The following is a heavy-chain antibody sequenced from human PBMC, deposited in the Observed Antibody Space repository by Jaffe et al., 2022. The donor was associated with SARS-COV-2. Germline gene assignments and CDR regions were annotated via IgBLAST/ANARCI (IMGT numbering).Heavy chain of an antibody. CDR3: ATNLDSKVGFDP. D-gene: IGHD4-4*01. V-gene: IGHV4-59*01. Sequence: QVQLQESGPGLVKPSETLSLTCTVSGGSISSYYWSWIRQPPGKGLEWIGYIYYSGSTNYNPSLKSRVTISVDTSKNQFSLKLSSVTAADTAVYYCATNLDSKVGFDPWGQGTLVTVSS. J-gene: IGHJ5*02. CDR2: IYYSGST. CDR1: GGSISSYY.